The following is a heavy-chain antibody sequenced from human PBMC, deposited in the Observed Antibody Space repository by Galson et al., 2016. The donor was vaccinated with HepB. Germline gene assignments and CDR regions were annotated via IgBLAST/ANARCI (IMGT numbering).Heavy chain of an antibody. Sequence: SLRLSCAGSGFLFRSYGMHWVRQAPGKGLEWVAVISYDGSNKYYADSVKGRFTISRDNSRSMLFLEMNGLKAEDTGVYYCVRGSTAPDVWGKGTTVTVSS. CDR3: VRGSTAPDV. D-gene: IGHD1-26*01. CDR2: ISYDGSNK. J-gene: IGHJ6*04. CDR1: GFLFRSYG. V-gene: IGHV3-30*03.